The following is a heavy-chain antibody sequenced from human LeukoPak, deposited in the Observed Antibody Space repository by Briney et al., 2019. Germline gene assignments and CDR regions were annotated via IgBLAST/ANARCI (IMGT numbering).Heavy chain of an antibody. J-gene: IGHJ5*02. CDR3: AKSPEQQLVWRGWLDP. V-gene: IGHV3-7*01. CDR2: IKEDGSEE. Sequence: PGGSLRLSCAASGFTFSSYWMSWVRQAPGKGLEGVANIKEDGSEERDVDSVKGRFTISRDNSDNTLYLQMNSLRAEDTAMYYCAKSPEQQLVWRGWLDPWGQGTLVTVSS. CDR1: GFTFSSYW. D-gene: IGHD6-13*01.